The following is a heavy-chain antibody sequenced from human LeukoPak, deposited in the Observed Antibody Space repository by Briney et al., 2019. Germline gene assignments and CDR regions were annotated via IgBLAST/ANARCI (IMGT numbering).Heavy chain of an antibody. J-gene: IGHJ4*02. CDR3: ARDYQSSGWPYYFDY. CDR2: IYYSGST. Sequence: PSETLSLTCTVSGGSISGYYWSWIRQPPGKGLEWIGYIYYSGSTNYNPSLKSRVTISVDTSKNQFSLKLSSVTAADTAVYYCARDYQSSGWPYYFDYWGQGTLVTVSS. V-gene: IGHV4-59*01. CDR1: GGSISGYY. D-gene: IGHD6-19*01.